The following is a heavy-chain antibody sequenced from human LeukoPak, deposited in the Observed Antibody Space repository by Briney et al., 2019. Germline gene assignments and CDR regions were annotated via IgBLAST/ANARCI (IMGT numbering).Heavy chain of an antibody. CDR1: EFTFTSYE. V-gene: IGHV3-48*03. J-gene: IGHJ3*02. Sequence: TGGSQRLSCAASEFTFTSYELNWVRQAPGKGLEWVSYISSSGNTISYADSVKGRFTISRDNAKNSLYLQVISLRAEDTAVYYCARGPSIAARYDAFDIWGQGTMVTVSS. CDR3: ARGPSIAARYDAFDI. D-gene: IGHD6-6*01. CDR2: ISSSGNTI.